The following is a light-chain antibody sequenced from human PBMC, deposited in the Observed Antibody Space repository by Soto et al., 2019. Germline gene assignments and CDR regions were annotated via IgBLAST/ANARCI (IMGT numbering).Light chain of an antibody. Sequence: EIVLTQSPATLSAFPGDRVTLSCKASEPIKTFYFGWYQHKPGQSPRLLIYRASTRATGVPARFSGSGSGTEFTLTISSLQSEDFAVYYCQQYNNWPKMFGQGTKVDIK. CDR1: EPIKTFY. J-gene: IGKJ1*01. V-gene: IGKV3-15*01. CDR3: QQYNNWPKM. CDR2: RAS.